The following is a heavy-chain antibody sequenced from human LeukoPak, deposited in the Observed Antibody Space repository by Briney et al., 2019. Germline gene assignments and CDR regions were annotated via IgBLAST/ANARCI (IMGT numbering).Heavy chain of an antibody. J-gene: IGHJ4*02. Sequence: GGSLRLSCAASGFTFSSYGMHWVRQAPGKGLEWVAVIWYDGSNKYYADSVKGRFTISRDNSKNTLYLQMNSLRAEDTAVYYCAKSGSPWTSGWDNYFDYWGQGTLVTVSS. CDR1: GFTFSSYG. CDR2: IWYDGSNK. D-gene: IGHD6-19*01. CDR3: AKSGSPWTSGWDNYFDY. V-gene: IGHV3-33*06.